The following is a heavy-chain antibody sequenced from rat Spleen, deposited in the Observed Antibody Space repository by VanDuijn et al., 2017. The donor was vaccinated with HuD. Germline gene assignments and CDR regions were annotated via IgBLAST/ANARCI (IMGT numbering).Heavy chain of an antibody. V-gene: IGHV5-22*01. CDR1: GFTYSNYV. Sequence: EVQLVESGGGLVQPGRSLKLSCAASGFTYSNYVMAWVRQAPTKGLEWVASIRYEGSRTYYGDSVKGRFTISRDNAKSTLYLQMDSLRSEDTATYYCVRDGGYWYFDFWGPGTMVTVSS. CDR3: VRDGGYWYFDF. D-gene: IGHD1-11*01. J-gene: IGHJ1*01. CDR2: IRYEGSRT.